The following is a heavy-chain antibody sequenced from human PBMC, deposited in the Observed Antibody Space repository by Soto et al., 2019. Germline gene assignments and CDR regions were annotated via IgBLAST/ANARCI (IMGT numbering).Heavy chain of an antibody. D-gene: IGHD2-15*01. Sequence: EVQLVESGGGLVQPGGSLRLSCAASGFTFSSYWMSWVHQAPGKGLEWVANIKQDGSEKYYVDSVKGRFTISRDNAKNSLYLQMNSLRAEDTAVYYCAREKRGYCSGGSCLRYFDYWGQGTLVTVSS. CDR3: AREKRGYCSGGSCLRYFDY. CDR2: IKQDGSEK. CDR1: GFTFSSYW. J-gene: IGHJ4*02. V-gene: IGHV3-7*01.